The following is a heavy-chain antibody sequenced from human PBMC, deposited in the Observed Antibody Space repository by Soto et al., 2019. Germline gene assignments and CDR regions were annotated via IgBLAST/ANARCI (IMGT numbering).Heavy chain of an antibody. Sequence: QLQLQESGPGLVKPSQTLSLTGTVSGGSISSGGYYLSWIRQHPGKGLEWIGYIYYSGRTYYNPALKSRVTISADTSTSQFSLKLSSVTAEDTAVYYCARWDLLELRGFFDYWGQGTLVTVSS. D-gene: IGHD1-7*01. V-gene: IGHV4-31*03. J-gene: IGHJ4*02. CDR2: IYYSGRT. CDR1: GGSISSGGYY. CDR3: ARWDLLELRGFFDY.